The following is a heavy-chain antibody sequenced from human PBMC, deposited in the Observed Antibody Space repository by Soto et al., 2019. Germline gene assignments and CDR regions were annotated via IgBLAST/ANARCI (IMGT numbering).Heavy chain of an antibody. CDR3: ARDESATDAFEI. V-gene: IGHV4-31*03. J-gene: IGHJ3*02. Sequence: QVQLQESGPGLVKPSQTLSLTCTVSVGSISSGGYYWSWIRQNPGKGLEWIGYIYYSGTTNYNPSLKSRLTLSVDTSKNQFSLKLNSMTAADTAVYYCARDESATDAFEIWGQGTMVTVSS. CDR1: VGSISSGGYY. CDR2: IYYSGTT. D-gene: IGHD5-12*01.